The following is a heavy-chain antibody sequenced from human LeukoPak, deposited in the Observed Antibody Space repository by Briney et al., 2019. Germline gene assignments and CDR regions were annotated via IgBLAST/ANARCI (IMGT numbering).Heavy chain of an antibody. Sequence: PSETLSLTCAVYGGSFSGYYWSWIRQPPGKGLEWIGEINHSGSTNYNPSLKSRVTISVDTSKNQFSLKLSSVTAADTAVYYCARHGSPYDSSGYTTWGQGTLVTVSS. CDR1: GGSFSGYY. D-gene: IGHD3-22*01. V-gene: IGHV4-34*01. CDR3: ARHGSPYDSSGYTT. J-gene: IGHJ4*02. CDR2: INHSGST.